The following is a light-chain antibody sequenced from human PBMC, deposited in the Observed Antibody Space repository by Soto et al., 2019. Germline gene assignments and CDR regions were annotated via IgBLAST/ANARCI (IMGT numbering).Light chain of an antibody. V-gene: IGKV3-11*01. CDR1: QSVSSY. CDR2: DAS. Sequence: EIVLTQSPATLSLSPGEIATLSCRASQSVSSYLAWYQQKPGQAPRLLIYDASNRATGIPARFSGSGSGTDFTLTISSLEPEDFAVYYCQQRSNWPPPGPFGPGTKVDIK. CDR3: QQRSNWPPPGP. J-gene: IGKJ3*01.